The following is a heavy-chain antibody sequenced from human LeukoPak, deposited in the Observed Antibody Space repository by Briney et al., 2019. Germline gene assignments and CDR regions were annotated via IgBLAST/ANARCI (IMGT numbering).Heavy chain of an antibody. CDR1: GGSISSYH. CDR2: IYSSGHT. J-gene: IGHJ4*02. Sequence: SETLSLTCTVSGGSISSYHWSWIRQPPGKGLEWIGYIYSSGHTDYNPSLKSRLAMSVDTSKNQFSLRLSSVTAADTAVYYCARHGRVGITNFDYWGQGTLVTVSS. V-gene: IGHV4-59*08. D-gene: IGHD1-26*01. CDR3: ARHGRVGITNFDY.